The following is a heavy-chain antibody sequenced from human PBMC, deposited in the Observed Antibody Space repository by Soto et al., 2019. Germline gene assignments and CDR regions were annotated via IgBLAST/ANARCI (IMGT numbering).Heavy chain of an antibody. D-gene: IGHD3-22*01. J-gene: IGHJ4*02. CDR2: ISAYNGNT. CDR1: GYTFTSYG. Sequence: ASVKVSCKASGYTFTSYGISWVRQAPGQGLEWMGWISAYNGNTNYAQKLQGRVTMTTDTSTSTAYMELRSLRSDDTAVYYCGGEYYYDSSGYYLIDYWGQGTLVTVSS. CDR3: GGEYYYDSSGYYLIDY. V-gene: IGHV1-18*01.